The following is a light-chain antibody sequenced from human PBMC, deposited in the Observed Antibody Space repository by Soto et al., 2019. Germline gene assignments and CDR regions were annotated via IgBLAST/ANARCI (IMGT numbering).Light chain of an antibody. CDR2: EVS. J-gene: IGLJ2*01. CDR1: SGDVGSYNL. Sequence: QSALTQPASVSGSPGQSITISCTGTSGDVGSYNLVSWYQQHPGKAPKLMIYEVSKRPSGVSNRFSGSKSGNTASLTISGLQAEDEADYCCCSYAGGSTLVFGGGTKLTVL. V-gene: IGLV2-23*02. CDR3: CSYAGGSTLV.